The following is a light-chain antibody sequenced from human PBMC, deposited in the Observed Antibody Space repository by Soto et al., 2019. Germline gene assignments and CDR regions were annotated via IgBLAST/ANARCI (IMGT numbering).Light chain of an antibody. Sequence: DIVMTQSPDSLAVSLGERATINCKSSQSVLYSSNNKNYLAWYQQRPGQPPKLLIYWASTRESGVPDRSSGSGSGTDFTLTITSLQAEDVAVYYCQQDESTPPTFGQGTKLEIK. J-gene: IGKJ2*01. CDR3: QQDESTPPT. CDR2: WAS. V-gene: IGKV4-1*01. CDR1: QSVLYSSNNKNY.